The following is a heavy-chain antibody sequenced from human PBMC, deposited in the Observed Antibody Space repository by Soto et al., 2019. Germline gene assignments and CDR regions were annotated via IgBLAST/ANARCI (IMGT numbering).Heavy chain of an antibody. D-gene: IGHD2-2*03. CDR2: IIPIFGTA. CDR3: ARSMDIVVVPAAINIHYYSYGMDV. J-gene: IGHJ6*02. V-gene: IGHV1-69*13. Sequence: GASVKVSCKASGGTFSSYAISWVRQAPGQGLEWVGGIIPIFGTANYAQKFQGRVTITADESTSTAYMALSSLRSEDTAVYYCARSMDIVVVPAAINIHYYSYGMDVWGQGTTVTVSS. CDR1: GGTFSSYA.